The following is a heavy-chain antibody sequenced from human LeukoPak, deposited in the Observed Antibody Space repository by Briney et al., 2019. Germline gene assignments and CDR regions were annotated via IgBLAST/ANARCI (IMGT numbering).Heavy chain of an antibody. CDR3: AKDAQRGFDFSNSLES. CDR1: GFTFSHYG. J-gene: IGHJ4*02. V-gene: IGHV3-33*06. Sequence: QPGRSLRLSCATCGFTFSHYGMHWVREAPGKGVEWGAVIWSDGTEKYYGDSVKGRFTISRDNSKKTVYVQMNSLRVEDTAIYYCAKDAQRGFDFSNSLESWGQGTLVTVSS. CDR2: IWSDGTEK. D-gene: IGHD4-11*01.